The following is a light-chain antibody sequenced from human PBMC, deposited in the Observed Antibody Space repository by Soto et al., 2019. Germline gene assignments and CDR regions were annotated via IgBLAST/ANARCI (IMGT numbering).Light chain of an antibody. CDR1: QSVGNS. CDR3: QQYNTCGLT. V-gene: IGKV1-5*01. CDR2: DAS. J-gene: IGKJ4*02. Sequence: DVQMTQSPSTLSASVGDRVSTTCRASQSVGNSLAWYQQRPVIVPNLLTFDASTLESGIPLKFSGSGSDTEFTFTISSLQPDDSATYYCQQYNTCGLTFGGGTKVDI.